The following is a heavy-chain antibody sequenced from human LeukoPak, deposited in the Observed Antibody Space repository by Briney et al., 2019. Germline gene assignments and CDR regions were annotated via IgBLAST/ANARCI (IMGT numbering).Heavy chain of an antibody. J-gene: IGHJ5*02. CDR3: ARGYIGIAAAVMVFDP. Sequence: ASVKVSCKASGYAFTSYGISWVRQAPGQGLEWMGWISAYNGNTNYAQKLQGRVTMTTDTSTSTAYMELRSLRSDDTAVYYCARGYIGIAAAVMVFDPWGQGTLVTVSS. V-gene: IGHV1-18*01. D-gene: IGHD6-13*01. CDR2: ISAYNGNT. CDR1: GYAFTSYG.